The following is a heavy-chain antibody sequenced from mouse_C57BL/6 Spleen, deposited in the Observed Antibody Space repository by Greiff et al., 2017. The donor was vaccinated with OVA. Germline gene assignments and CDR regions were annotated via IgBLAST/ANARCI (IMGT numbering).Heavy chain of an antibody. Sequence: EVKLVESGGGLVKPGGSLKLSCAASGFTFSDYGMHWVRQAPEKGLEWVAYISSGSSTIYYADTVKGRFTISRDNAKSTLFLQMTSLRSEDTAMYYCARGYYGSSRYYYAMDYWGQGTSVTVSS. D-gene: IGHD1-1*01. CDR1: GFTFSDYG. V-gene: IGHV5-17*01. CDR3: ARGYYGSSRYYYAMDY. CDR2: ISSGSSTI. J-gene: IGHJ4*01.